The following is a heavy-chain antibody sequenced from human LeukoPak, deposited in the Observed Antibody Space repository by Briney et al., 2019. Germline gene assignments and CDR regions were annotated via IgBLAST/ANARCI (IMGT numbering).Heavy chain of an antibody. CDR1: GGSISSGDYY. V-gene: IGHV4-30-4*01. Sequence: PSETLSLTCTVSGGSISSGDYYWIWIRQPPGKALEGFGYIYYSGSTYYNPSLKSRVTISVDTSKHQFSLKLSSVTAADTAVYYCARDLSTDSNYAYGMDVWGQGTTVTVSS. J-gene: IGHJ6*02. CDR2: IYYSGST. D-gene: IGHD4-11*01. CDR3: ARDLSTDSNYAYGMDV.